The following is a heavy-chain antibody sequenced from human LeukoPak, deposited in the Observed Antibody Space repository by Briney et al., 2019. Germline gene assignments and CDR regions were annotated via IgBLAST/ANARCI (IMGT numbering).Heavy chain of an antibody. Sequence: GGSLRLSFTASAFTFSSYGMHWVRQAPGNGLECVPVIWYDGSNKYYADSVNGRFTISRDNSKNTLYLQMNSLRAEDTAVYYCARDPNTAFDYWGQGTLVTVSS. J-gene: IGHJ4*02. CDR2: IWYDGSNK. D-gene: IGHD4-17*01. CDR3: ARDPNTAFDY. CDR1: AFTFSSYG. V-gene: IGHV3-33*01.